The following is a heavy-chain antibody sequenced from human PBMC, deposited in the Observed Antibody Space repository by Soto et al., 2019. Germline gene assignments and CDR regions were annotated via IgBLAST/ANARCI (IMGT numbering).Heavy chain of an antibody. CDR1: GFTFSSYA. V-gene: IGHV3-30-3*01. D-gene: IGHD3-10*01. CDR2: ISYDGSNK. Sequence: QVQLVESGGGVVQPGRCLRLYCAASGFTFSSYAMHWVRQAPGKGLEWVAVISYDGSNKYYADSVKGRFTISRDNSKNTLYLQMNSLRAEDTAVYYCAREGYYGSGEYWGQGTLVTVSS. J-gene: IGHJ4*02. CDR3: AREGYYGSGEY.